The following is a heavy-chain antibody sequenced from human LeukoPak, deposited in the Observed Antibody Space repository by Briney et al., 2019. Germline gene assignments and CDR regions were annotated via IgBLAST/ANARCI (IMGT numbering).Heavy chain of an antibody. CDR3: ARHSYSSGWIDY. V-gene: IGHV5-51*01. Sequence: GESLKISCKASGYSFTTYWIGWVRQMPGKGLEWMGIMYPGDSDTRYSPSFQGQVTISADKSISTAYLQWSSLKASDTAMYYCARHSYSSGWIDYWGQGTLVTVSS. D-gene: IGHD6-19*01. J-gene: IGHJ4*02. CDR2: MYPGDSDT. CDR1: GYSFTTYW.